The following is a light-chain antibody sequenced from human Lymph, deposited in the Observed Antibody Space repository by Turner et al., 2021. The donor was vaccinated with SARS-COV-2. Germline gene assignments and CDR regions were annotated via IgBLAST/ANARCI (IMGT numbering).Light chain of an antibody. Sequence: DIVMTQSHKFMSTSVGDRVNITCKASQDVGSAVAWYQQKPGQSPKVLIYWTSTRHTGIPDRFTGSGSGTDFTLTIRNVQSEDLADYFCQKYSSYHTFGGGTKLEIK. J-gene: IGKJ4*02. V-gene: IGKV1-27*01. CDR3: QKYSSYHT. CDR2: WTS. CDR1: QDVGSA.